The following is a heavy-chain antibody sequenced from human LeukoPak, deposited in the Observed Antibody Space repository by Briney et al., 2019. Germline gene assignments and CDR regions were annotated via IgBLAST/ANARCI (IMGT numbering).Heavy chain of an antibody. V-gene: IGHV3-23*01. CDR3: AKKVLSTRDSLLGPFDY. Sequence: GGSLRLSCAAPGFTFGTYGMNWVRQAPGKGLEWVSGVTGSGAGTYYADSVKGRFTISRDNSKNTLYLQVNSLRAEDTAVYYCAKKVLSTRDSLLGPFDYWGQGTLVTVSS. CDR1: GFTFGTYG. J-gene: IGHJ4*02. D-gene: IGHD5/OR15-5a*01. CDR2: VTGSGAGT.